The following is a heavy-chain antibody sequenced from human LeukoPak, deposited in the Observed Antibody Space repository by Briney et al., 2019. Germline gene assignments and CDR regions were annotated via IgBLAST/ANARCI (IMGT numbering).Heavy chain of an antibody. V-gene: IGHV3-23*01. CDR2: ISGSGGST. CDR1: GFTFSSYA. J-gene: IGHJ5*02. D-gene: IGHD2-15*01. Sequence: GGSLRLSCAASGFTFSSYAMHWVRQAPGKGLEWVSGISGSGGSTYYADSVKGRFTISRDNSKNTLYLQMNSLRAEDTAVYYCARDHPFGYCSGGSCYESKRFDPWGQGTLVTVSS. CDR3: ARDHPFGYCSGGSCYESKRFDP.